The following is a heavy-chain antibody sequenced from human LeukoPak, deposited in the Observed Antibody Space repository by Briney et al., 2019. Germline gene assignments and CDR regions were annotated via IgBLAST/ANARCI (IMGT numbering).Heavy chain of an antibody. D-gene: IGHD5-18*01. CDR3: ARLGYSYGYSDY. CDR1: DGSISSYY. V-gene: IGHV4-4*09. CDR2: IHSSGST. J-gene: IGHJ4*02. Sequence: SETLSLTCTVSDGSISSYYWSWIRQPPGKGLEWIGYIHSSGSTHYNPSLRSRVVTSLDTSKNQFSLKLSSVTAADTAVYYCARLGYSYGYSDYWGQGTLVTVSS.